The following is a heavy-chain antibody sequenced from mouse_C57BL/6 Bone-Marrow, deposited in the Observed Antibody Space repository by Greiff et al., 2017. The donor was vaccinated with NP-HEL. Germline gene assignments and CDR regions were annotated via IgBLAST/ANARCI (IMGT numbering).Heavy chain of an antibody. V-gene: IGHV1-9*01. J-gene: IGHJ2*01. Sequence: QVQLQQSGAELMKPGASVTLSCKATGYTFTGYWIEWVKQRPGHGLEWIGEILPGSGSTNYNEKFNGTATFTADTSSNTAYLQLSSLKTEDYASDYWARSADYDLNDMDYWGQGTTLTVSS. CDR2: ILPGSGST. CDR1: GYTFTGYW. D-gene: IGHD2-4*01. CDR3: ARSADYDLNDMDY.